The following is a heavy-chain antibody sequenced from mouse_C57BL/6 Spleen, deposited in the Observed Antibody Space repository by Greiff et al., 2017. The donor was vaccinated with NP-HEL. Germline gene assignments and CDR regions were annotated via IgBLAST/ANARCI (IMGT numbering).Heavy chain of an antibody. CDR2: INSDGGST. CDR1: EYEFPSHD. J-gene: IGHJ1*03. D-gene: IGHD1-1*02. Sequence: EVKLMESGGGLVQPGESLKLSCESNEYEFPSHDMSWVRKTPEKRLELVAAINSDGGSTYYPDTMERRIIIYRDNTKKTLYLQMSSLRSEDTALYYCARHGAGDWYVDVWGTGTTVTVSS. CDR3: ARHGAGDWYVDV. V-gene: IGHV5-2*01.